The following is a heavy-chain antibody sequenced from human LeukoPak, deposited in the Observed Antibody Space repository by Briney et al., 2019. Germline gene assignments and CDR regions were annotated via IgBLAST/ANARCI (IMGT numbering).Heavy chain of an antibody. D-gene: IGHD3-10*01. CDR2: IYYSGST. Sequence: SETLSLTCTVSGGSISSSSYYWGWIRQPPGKGLEWIGSIYYSGSTYYNPSLKSRVTISVDTSKNQFSLKLSSVTAADTAVYYCARVGPITMVRGTFDYWGQGTLVTVSS. V-gene: IGHV4-39*07. CDR3: ARVGPITMVRGTFDY. J-gene: IGHJ4*02. CDR1: GGSISSSSYY.